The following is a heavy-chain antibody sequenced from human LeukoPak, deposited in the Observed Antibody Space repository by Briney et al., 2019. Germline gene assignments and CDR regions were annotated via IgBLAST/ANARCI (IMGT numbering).Heavy chain of an antibody. Sequence: SETLSLTCTVSGGSISSYYWSWIRQPPGKGLEWIGYIYYSGSTNYNPSLKSRVTISVGTSKNQFSLKLSSVTAADTAVYYCARDKGERWLAEYYYYGMDVWGQGTTVTVSS. V-gene: IGHV4-59*01. J-gene: IGHJ6*02. CDR3: ARDKGERWLAEYYYYGMDV. CDR1: GGSISSYY. D-gene: IGHD6-19*01. CDR2: IYYSGST.